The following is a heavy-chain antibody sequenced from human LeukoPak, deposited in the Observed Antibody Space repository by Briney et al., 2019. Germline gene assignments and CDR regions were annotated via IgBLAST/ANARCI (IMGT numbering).Heavy chain of an antibody. V-gene: IGHV3-30*04. CDR3: ARVTYGSGTYGAFDY. D-gene: IGHD3-10*01. Sequence: PGGSLRLSCAASGFSFSGYAIHWVRQAPGKGLEWVASISYNGGNKYYADSVRGRFTIDRDNSKNIVYLQMNSLRAEDTAVYYCARVTYGSGTYGAFDYWGQGTLVTVSS. CDR1: GFSFSGYA. CDR2: ISYNGGNK. J-gene: IGHJ4*02.